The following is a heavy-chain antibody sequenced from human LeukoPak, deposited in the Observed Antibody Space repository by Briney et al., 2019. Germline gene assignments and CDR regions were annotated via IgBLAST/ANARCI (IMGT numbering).Heavy chain of an antibody. CDR2: ISYDGSNK. CDR1: GFTFSSYG. J-gene: IGHJ3*02. D-gene: IGHD6-19*01. CDR3: CSGWNIAFDI. V-gene: IGHV3-30*03. Sequence: GRSLRLSCAASGFTFSSYGMHWVRQAPGKGLEWVAVISYDGSNKYYADSVKGRFTISRDNSKNTLYLQMNSLRAEDTAVYYCCSGWNIAFDIWGQGTVVTVSS.